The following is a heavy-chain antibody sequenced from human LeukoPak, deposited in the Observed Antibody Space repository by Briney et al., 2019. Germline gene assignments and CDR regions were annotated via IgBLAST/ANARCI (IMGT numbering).Heavy chain of an antibody. CDR1: GFTFSSYS. Sequence: PRGSLRLSCAASGFTFSSYSMNWVRQAPGKGLEWVSYISSSSSTIYYADSVKGRFTISRDNAKNSLYLQMNSLRAEDTAVYYCARDRMATIYYFDYWGQGTLVTVSS. J-gene: IGHJ4*02. CDR2: ISSSSSTI. V-gene: IGHV3-48*01. D-gene: IGHD5-24*01. CDR3: ARDRMATIYYFDY.